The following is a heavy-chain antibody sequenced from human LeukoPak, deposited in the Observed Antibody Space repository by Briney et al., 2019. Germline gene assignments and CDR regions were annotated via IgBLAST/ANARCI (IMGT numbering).Heavy chain of an antibody. D-gene: IGHD6-13*01. CDR1: GYTFTSYG. Sequence: GASVKVSCKASGYTFTSYGISWVRQAPGQGLEWMGWISAYNGNTNYAQKLQGRVTMTTDTSTSTAYMELRSLRSDDTAVYYCARDQRNRPDGIAAAGHFDYWGQGTLVTVSS. CDR2: ISAYNGNT. V-gene: IGHV1-18*01. J-gene: IGHJ4*02. CDR3: ARDQRNRPDGIAAAGHFDY.